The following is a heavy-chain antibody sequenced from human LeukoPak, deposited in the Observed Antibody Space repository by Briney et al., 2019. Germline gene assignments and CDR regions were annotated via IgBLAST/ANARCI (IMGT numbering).Heavy chain of an antibody. D-gene: IGHD3-10*01. Sequence: GGSLRLSCAASGFTFSSYGMHWVRQAPGKGLEWVAFIRYDGSNKYYADSVKGRFTISRDNSKNTLYLQTNSLRAEDTAVYYYAKERRVGSGSLFYYYGMDVWGHGTTVTVSS. J-gene: IGHJ6*02. CDR2: IRYDGSNK. CDR3: AKERRVGSGSLFYYYGMDV. V-gene: IGHV3-30*02. CDR1: GFTFSSYG.